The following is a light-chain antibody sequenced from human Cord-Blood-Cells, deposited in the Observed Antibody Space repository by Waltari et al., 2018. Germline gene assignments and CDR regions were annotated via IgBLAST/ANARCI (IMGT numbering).Light chain of an antibody. Sequence: EIVFTQSPATLSLSPGERATLPCPASQSVSSYLAWYQQKPGQAPRLLIYDASNRATGIPARFSGSGSGTDFTLTISSLEPEDFAVYYCQQRSNWPWTFGQGTKVEIK. CDR1: QSVSSY. V-gene: IGKV3-11*01. CDR3: QQRSNWPWT. CDR2: DAS. J-gene: IGKJ1*01.